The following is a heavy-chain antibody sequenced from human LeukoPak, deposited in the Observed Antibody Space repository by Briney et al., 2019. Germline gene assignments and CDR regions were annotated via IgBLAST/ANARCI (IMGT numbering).Heavy chain of an antibody. V-gene: IGHV3-7*01. J-gene: IGHJ6*03. CDR2: IKQDGSEK. Sequence: QPGGSLRLSCAASDFTVSSNSMSWVRQAPGKGLEWVANIKQDGSEKYYVDSVKGRFTISRDNAKNSLYLQMNSLRAEDTAVYYCARRGRFWSGNYYYYMDVWGKGTTVTVSS. CDR1: DFTVSSNS. D-gene: IGHD3-3*01. CDR3: ARRGRFWSGNYYYYMDV.